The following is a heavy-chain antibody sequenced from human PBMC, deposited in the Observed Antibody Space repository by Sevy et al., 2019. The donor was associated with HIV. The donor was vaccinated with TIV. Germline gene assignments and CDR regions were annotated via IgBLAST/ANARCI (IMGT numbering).Heavy chain of an antibody. CDR3: ARGGYGSRSFYPYYYYGMDV. J-gene: IGHJ6*02. CDR2: IGSAGDT. V-gene: IGHV3-13*01. D-gene: IGHD3-10*01. Sequence: GGSLRLSCAASGFTFSSYDMHWVRQATGKGLEWVSSIGSAGDTYYPGSVKGRFTISRENAKNSLYLQVKSLRAGDTAVYYCARGGYGSRSFYPYYYYGMDVWGQGTMVTVSS. CDR1: GFTFSSYD.